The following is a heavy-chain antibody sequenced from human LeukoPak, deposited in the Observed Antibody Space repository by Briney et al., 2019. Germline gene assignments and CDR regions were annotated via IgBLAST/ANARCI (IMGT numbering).Heavy chain of an antibody. CDR2: ISGSGGST. D-gene: IGHD6-13*01. V-gene: IGHV3-23*01. CDR1: GFTFSSYA. Sequence: GGSLRLSCAASGFTFSSYAMSWVRQAPGKGLEWVSGISGSGGSTDYADPVKGRFTISRDNSKNTLYLQMNSLRAEDTAVYYCASSWFCDYWGQGTLVTVSS. J-gene: IGHJ4*02. CDR3: ASSWFCDY.